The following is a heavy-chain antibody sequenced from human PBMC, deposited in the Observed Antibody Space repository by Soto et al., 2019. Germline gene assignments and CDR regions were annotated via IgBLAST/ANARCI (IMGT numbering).Heavy chain of an antibody. CDR3: ARAHCGGDCYSGVDY. D-gene: IGHD2-21*02. Sequence: QVQLVQSGAEVKKPGASVKVSCKASGYTFTGYYMHWVRQAPGQGLEWMGWINHNSGGTNYAQKFQGWVTMTRDTSIRTAYTELSRLRSDDTAVYYCARAHCGGDCYSGVDYWGQGTLDTVSS. J-gene: IGHJ4*02. CDR2: INHNSGGT. CDR1: GYTFTGYY. V-gene: IGHV1-2*04.